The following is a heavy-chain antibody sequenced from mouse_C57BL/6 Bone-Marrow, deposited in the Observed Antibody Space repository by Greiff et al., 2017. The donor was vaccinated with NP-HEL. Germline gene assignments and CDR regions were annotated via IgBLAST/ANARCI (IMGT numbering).Heavy chain of an antibody. CDR2: IHPNSGST. D-gene: IGHD2-4*01. CDR1: GYTFTSYW. CDR3: YDYDGYFDY. J-gene: IGHJ2*01. V-gene: IGHV1-64*01. Sequence: VQLQQPGAELVKPGASVKLSCKASGYTFTSYWMHWVKQRPGQGLEWIGMIHPNSGSTNYNEKFKRKATLTVDKSSSTAYMQLSSLTSKDSAVYYCYDYDGYFDYCGQGTTLTVSS.